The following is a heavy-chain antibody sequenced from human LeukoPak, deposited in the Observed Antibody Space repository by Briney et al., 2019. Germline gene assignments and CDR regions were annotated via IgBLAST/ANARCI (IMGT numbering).Heavy chain of an antibody. J-gene: IGHJ5*02. V-gene: IGHV5-51*01. CDR3: ARQNGVNQLLSRFDP. Sequence: GESLKISCKGSGYSFTSYWIGRVRQMPGKGLEWMGIIYPGDSDTRYNPSFQGQVTISADKSISTAYLQWSSLKASDTAMYYCARQNGVNQLLSRFDPWGQGTLVTVSS. CDR2: IYPGDSDT. CDR1: GYSFTSYW. D-gene: IGHD2-2*01.